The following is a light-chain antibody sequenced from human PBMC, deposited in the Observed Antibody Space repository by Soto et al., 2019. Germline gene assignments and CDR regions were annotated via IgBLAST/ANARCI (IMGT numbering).Light chain of an antibody. CDR3: MQATHYPPYT. Sequence: DVVLTQTPLSSPVTLGQPASISCKSSQSLLHSDGNTYLSWLHQRPGQPLRLLIYRISNRFSGVPDRFSGSGSGTDFTLKISRVEAEDVGVYYCMQATHYPPYTFGKGTKLEIK. CDR1: QSLLHSDGNTY. J-gene: IGKJ2*01. V-gene: IGKV2-24*01. CDR2: RIS.